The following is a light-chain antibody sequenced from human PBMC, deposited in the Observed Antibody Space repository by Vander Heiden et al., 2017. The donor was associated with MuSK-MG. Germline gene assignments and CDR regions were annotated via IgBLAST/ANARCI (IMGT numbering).Light chain of an antibody. V-gene: IGLV2-11*01. CDR2: DVS. J-gene: IGLJ2*01. Sequence: QSALTQPRSVSGSPGQSVTTSCTGTSSDVGGYNYVPWYQQHPGEAHKLMIYDVSKRPSEVPDRFSGSKSDNTASLTISGLQAEDEADYYCCSYAGSYTLVFGGGTKLTVL. CDR3: CSYAGSYTLV. CDR1: SSDVGGYNY.